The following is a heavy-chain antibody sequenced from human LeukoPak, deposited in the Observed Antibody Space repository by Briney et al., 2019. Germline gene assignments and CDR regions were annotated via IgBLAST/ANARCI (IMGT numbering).Heavy chain of an antibody. J-gene: IGHJ4*02. D-gene: IGHD5-12*01. CDR2: ISNSGGRT. CDR3: AKSYNGYESKADY. CDR1: GFTFSSYA. V-gene: IGHV3-23*01. Sequence: GGSLRLSCAASGFTFSSYAMSWVRQAPGKGLEWVSSISNSGGRTFYTDSVKGRFTISRDNSKITLYLQMNSLRAEDTAVYYCAKSYNGYESKADYWGQGTLVTVSS.